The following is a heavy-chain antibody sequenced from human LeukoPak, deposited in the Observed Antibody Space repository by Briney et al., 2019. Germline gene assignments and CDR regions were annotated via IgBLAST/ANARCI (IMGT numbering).Heavy chain of an antibody. CDR3: ARDRGYSGYDQIDY. Sequence: PSETLSLTCTVSGGSISSGSYYWSWIRQPAGKGLEWIGRIYTSGSTNYNPSLKSRVTISVDTSKNQFSLKLSSVTAADTAVYYCARDRGYSGYDQIDYWGQGTLVTVSS. D-gene: IGHD5-12*01. J-gene: IGHJ4*02. CDR1: GGSISSGSYY. CDR2: IYTSGST. V-gene: IGHV4-61*02.